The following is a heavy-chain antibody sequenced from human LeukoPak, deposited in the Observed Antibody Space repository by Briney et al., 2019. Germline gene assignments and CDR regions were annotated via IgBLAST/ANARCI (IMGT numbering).Heavy chain of an antibody. Sequence: SVKVSCKASGGTFSSYAISWVRQAPGQGLEWMGGIIPIFGTANYAQKFQGRVTITADESTSTAYMELSSLRSEDTAVYYCARSGETLWDGGSGSYFFDYWGQGTLVTVSS. CDR3: ARSGETLWDGGSGSYFFDY. CDR2: IIPIFGTA. V-gene: IGHV1-69*13. CDR1: GGTFSSYA. D-gene: IGHD1-26*01. J-gene: IGHJ4*02.